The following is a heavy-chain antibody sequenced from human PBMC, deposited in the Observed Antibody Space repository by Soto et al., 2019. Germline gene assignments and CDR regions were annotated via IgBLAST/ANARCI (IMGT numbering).Heavy chain of an antibody. CDR1: GYAFTTYG. CDR2: ISAHNGNT. CDR3: ARGRYGDY. J-gene: IGHJ4*02. D-gene: IGHD1-1*01. V-gene: IGHV1-18*01. Sequence: QVHLVQSGAEVKKPGASVKVSCKGSGYAFTTYGITWVRQAPGQGLEWMGWISAHNGNTNYAQKLQGRVTVTRDTSTSTAYMGLMSLRSDDTAVYYCARGRYGDYWGQGALVTVSS.